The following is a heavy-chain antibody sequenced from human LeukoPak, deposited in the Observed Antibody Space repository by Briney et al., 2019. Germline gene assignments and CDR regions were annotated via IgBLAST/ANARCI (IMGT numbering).Heavy chain of an antibody. Sequence: ASVKASCKASGYTFTGYYMHWVRQAPAQGIEWMGWINPNSGGTNYAQKFQGRVTMTRDTSISTAYMELSRLRSDDTAVYYCARAVGPRAYDYWGQGTLVTVSS. CDR2: INPNSGGT. CDR3: ARAVGPRAYDY. V-gene: IGHV1-2*02. D-gene: IGHD4-23*01. CDR1: GYTFTGYY. J-gene: IGHJ4*02.